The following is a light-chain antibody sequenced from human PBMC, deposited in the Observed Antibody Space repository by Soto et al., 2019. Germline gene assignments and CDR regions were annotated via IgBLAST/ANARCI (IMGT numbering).Light chain of an antibody. CDR1: PTISNY. Sequence: DIQMTQSPSSLSASVGDRVTIICRASPTISNYLNWYQQKPGKAPKVLIYGATRLQSGVPSRFRGRGVGTDFTLTISSLQPEDFATYYCQQSYSSPFTFGPGTKVEIK. J-gene: IGKJ3*01. CDR2: GAT. V-gene: IGKV1-39*01. CDR3: QQSYSSPFT.